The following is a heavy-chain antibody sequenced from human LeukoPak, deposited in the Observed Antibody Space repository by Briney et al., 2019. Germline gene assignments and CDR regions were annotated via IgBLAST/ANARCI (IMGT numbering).Heavy chain of an antibody. D-gene: IGHD4-17*01. CDR2: ISGSGGST. CDR1: GFTFSSYW. CDR3: AKVHGDYHKGWFDP. J-gene: IGHJ5*02. V-gene: IGHV3-23*01. Sequence: PGGSLRLSCAASGFTFSSYWMSWVRQAPGKGLEGVSAISGSGGSTYYADSVKGRLTISRDNSKNTLYLQMNSLRAEDTAVYYCAKVHGDYHKGWFDPWGQGTLVTVSS.